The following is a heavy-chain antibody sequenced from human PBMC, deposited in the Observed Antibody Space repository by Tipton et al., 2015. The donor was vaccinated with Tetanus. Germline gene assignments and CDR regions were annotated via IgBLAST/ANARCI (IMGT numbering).Heavy chain of an antibody. V-gene: IGHV3-30*18. CDR1: GFIFSKYD. J-gene: IGHJ6*02. CDR3: AKSLRPVWTPDNFFAMDV. D-gene: IGHD5-24*01. Sequence: SLRLSCAASGFIFSKYDMYWVRQAPGKGLEWVALTSYDGSDKYYADSVKGRFTISRDNSKNTLSLQMNSLRAGATAAYYCAKSLRPVWTPDNFFAMDVWGQGTTVTVSS. CDR2: TSYDGSDK.